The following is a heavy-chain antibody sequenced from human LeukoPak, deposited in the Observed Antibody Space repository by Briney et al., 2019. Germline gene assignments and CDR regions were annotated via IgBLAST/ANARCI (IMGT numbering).Heavy chain of an antibody. CDR1: GYTLTELS. V-gene: IGHV1-24*01. Sequence: GASVKVSCKVSGYTLTELSVHWVRQAPGKGLEWMGGFDPEDGETIYAQKFQGRVTMTEDTSTDTAYMELSSLRSEDTAVYYCATMVPVDTAMVTLPFDYWGQGTLVTVSS. CDR3: ATMVPVDTAMVTLPFDY. CDR2: FDPEDGET. J-gene: IGHJ4*02. D-gene: IGHD5-18*01.